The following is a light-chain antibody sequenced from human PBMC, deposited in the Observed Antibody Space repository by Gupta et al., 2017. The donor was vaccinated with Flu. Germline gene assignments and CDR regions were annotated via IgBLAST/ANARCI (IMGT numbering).Light chain of an antibody. CDR3: QQEDQIPLT. J-gene: IGKJ4*01. CDR1: QSVLYSSNNKNY. CDR2: WAS. V-gene: IGKV4-1*01. Sequence: DIVMTQSPDSLAVSLGERATINCKSSQSVLYSSNNKNYLAWYQQKPGQPPKLLIYWASSRESGVPDRFSGSGSGTXFTLTIXSLQAEDVAVYYCQQEDQIPLTFGXGTKVEIK.